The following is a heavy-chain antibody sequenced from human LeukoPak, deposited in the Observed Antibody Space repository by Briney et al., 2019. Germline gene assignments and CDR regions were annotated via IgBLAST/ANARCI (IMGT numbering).Heavy chain of an antibody. CDR2: IIPIFGTA. D-gene: IGHD3-22*01. J-gene: IGHJ4*02. CDR1: GYTFTSYG. Sequence: ASVKVSCKASGYTFTSYGINWVRQATGQGLEWMGRIIPIFGTANYAQKFQGRVTITTDESTSTAYMELSSLRSEDTAVYYCAKTKGYYYDSSGYLDYWGQGTLVTVSS. CDR3: AKTKGYYYDSSGYLDY. V-gene: IGHV1-69*05.